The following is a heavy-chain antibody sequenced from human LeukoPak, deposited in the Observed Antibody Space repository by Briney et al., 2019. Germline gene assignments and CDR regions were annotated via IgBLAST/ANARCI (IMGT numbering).Heavy chain of an antibody. Sequence: PGGSLRLSCAASGFTFSSYAMGWVRQAPGKGLGWVSAISGSGDSTYYADSVKGRFTISRDNSKNTLFLQMNSLRAEDAAVYYCAKGTWFGDYPVPFDSWGQGTLVAVSS. J-gene: IGHJ4*02. CDR3: AKGTWFGDYPVPFDS. CDR1: GFTFSSYA. V-gene: IGHV3-23*01. D-gene: IGHD3-10*01. CDR2: ISGSGDST.